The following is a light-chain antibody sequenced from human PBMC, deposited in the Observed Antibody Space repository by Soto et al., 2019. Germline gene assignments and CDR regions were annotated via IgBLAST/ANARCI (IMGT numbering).Light chain of an antibody. V-gene: IGLV2-14*03. J-gene: IGLJ2*01. CDR1: SSAIGAYDY. Sequence: QSALTQPASVSGSPGQSITISCTGTSSAIGAYDYVSWYQQHPGKAPKLMIYEVFRRPSGISDRFSGSKSGNTASLTISGLQAEDEADYYCCSYTTTSTFVFGGGTKVTVL. CDR2: EVF. CDR3: CSYTTTSTFV.